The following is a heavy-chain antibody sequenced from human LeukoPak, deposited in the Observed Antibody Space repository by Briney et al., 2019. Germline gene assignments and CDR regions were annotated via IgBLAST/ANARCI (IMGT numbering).Heavy chain of an antibody. V-gene: IGHV4-59*12. CDR2: IYYSGSN. J-gene: IGHJ4*02. CDR3: ARAVSGRFDY. CDR1: GGSMSPYH. Sequence: TSETLSLTCTVSGGSMSPYHWGWIRQPPGKGLEWTGYIYYSGSNNYNPSLKSRVTISVDTSKNQFSLKLSSVTAADTAIYYCARAVSGRFDYWGQGTLVTVSS. D-gene: IGHD6-19*01.